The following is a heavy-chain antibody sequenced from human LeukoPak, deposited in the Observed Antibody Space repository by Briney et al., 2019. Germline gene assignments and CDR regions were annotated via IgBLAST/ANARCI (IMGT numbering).Heavy chain of an antibody. CDR2: IKQDGSEK. D-gene: IGHD6-19*01. J-gene: IGHJ6*02. CDR3: ARDQPSGWYYYYYYGMDV. Sequence: GSLRLSCAASGFTFSSYWMYWVRQAPGKGLEWVANIKQDGSEKYYVDSVKGRFTISRDNAKNSLYLQMNSLRAEDTAVYYCARDQPSGWYYYYYYGMDVWGQGTTVTVSS. CDR1: GFTFSSYW. V-gene: IGHV3-7*01.